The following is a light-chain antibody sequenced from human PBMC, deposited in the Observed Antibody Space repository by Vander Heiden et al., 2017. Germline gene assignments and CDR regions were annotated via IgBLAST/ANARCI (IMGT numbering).Light chain of an antibody. V-gene: IGKV1-5*03. Sequence: DIQMTQSPSTLSASVGDRVTITCRASQSISSWLAWYQQKPGKAPKLLIYKASSLESGVPSRFSGRGSGTEFTLTISSLQPDDFATYSCQQYKSYPWTFGQGTKVEIK. J-gene: IGKJ1*01. CDR2: KAS. CDR3: QQYKSYPWT. CDR1: QSISSW.